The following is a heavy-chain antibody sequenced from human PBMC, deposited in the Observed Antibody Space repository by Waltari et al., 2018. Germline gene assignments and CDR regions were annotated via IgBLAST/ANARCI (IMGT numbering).Heavy chain of an antibody. CDR1: GFTFSSYG. CDR2: ISYDGSNK. Sequence: QVQLVESGGGVVQPGRSLRLSCAASGFTFSSYGMHWVRQAPGKGLEWVAVISYDGSNKYYADSVKGRFTISRDNSKNTLYLQMNSLRAEDTAVYYCAKAMEFGESNFDYWGQGTLVTVSS. D-gene: IGHD3-10*01. J-gene: IGHJ4*02. CDR3: AKAMEFGESNFDY. V-gene: IGHV3-30*18.